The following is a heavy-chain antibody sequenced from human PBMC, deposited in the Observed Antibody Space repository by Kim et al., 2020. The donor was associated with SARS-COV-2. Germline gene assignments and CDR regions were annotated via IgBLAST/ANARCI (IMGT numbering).Heavy chain of an antibody. CDR2: IYYSGST. CDR1: SGGYY. V-gene: IGHV4-31*02. D-gene: IGHD2-15*01. Sequence: SGGYYWSWIRQHPGKGLEWIGYIYYSGSTYYNPSLKSRVTISVDTSKNQFSLKLSSVTAADTAVYYCARDTEASGFDYWGQGTLVTVSS. CDR3: ARDTEASGFDY. J-gene: IGHJ4*02.